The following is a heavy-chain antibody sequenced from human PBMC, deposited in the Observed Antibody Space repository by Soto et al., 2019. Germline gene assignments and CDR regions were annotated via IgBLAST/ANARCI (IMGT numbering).Heavy chain of an antibody. CDR1: GYSFTDYH. J-gene: IGHJ6*02. CDR3: ARGDSTDCSNGVCSFFYNHDMDV. D-gene: IGHD2-8*01. Sequence: ASVKVSCKASGYSFTDYHIHWVRQAPGQGLEWLGRINPKSGRTSTAQKFQGWVTMTTDTSISTASMELTRLTSDDTAIYYCARGDSTDCSNGVCSFFYNHDMDVWGQ. CDR2: INPKSGRT. V-gene: IGHV1-2*04.